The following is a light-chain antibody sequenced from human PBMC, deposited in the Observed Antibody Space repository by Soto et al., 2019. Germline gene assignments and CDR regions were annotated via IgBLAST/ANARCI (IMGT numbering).Light chain of an antibody. V-gene: IGKV3-20*01. CDR1: QSLTNNY. Sequence: EIVLTQSPGTLSLSPGERATLSCRASQSLTNNYLAWYQQKPGQAPRILIYAASSRATGIPDRFSGSGSETDFTLTISRLEPEDFAVYYCQQYGSSLPVTFCGGTNVEIK. J-gene: IGKJ4*01. CDR2: AAS. CDR3: QQYGSSLPVT.